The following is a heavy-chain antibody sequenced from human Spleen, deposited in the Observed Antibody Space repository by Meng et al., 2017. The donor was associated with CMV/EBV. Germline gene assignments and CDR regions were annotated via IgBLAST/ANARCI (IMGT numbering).Heavy chain of an antibody. CDR2: IYYSGST. CDR1: GGSVSSGSYY. Sequence: TVSGGSVSSGSYYWSWIRRPPGKGLEWIGYIYYSGSTNYNPSLKSRVTISVDTSKNQFSLKLSSVTAADTAVYYCARASSGWYYFDYWGQGTLVTVSS. CDR3: ARASSGWYYFDY. J-gene: IGHJ4*02. V-gene: IGHV4-61*01. D-gene: IGHD6-19*01.